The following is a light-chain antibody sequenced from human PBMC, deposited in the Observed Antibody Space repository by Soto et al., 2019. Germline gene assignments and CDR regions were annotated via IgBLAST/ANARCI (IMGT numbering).Light chain of an antibody. CDR1: QIVNSY. Sequence: EIVLTQSPATLSLSPGEIATLSCRASQIVNSYLAWYQQKPGQAPRLLIYDASNRATGIPARFSGSGSGTDFTLTISNLEPEDFAVYYCQHRINWPLTFGGGTKVEIK. V-gene: IGKV3-11*01. CDR3: QHRINWPLT. J-gene: IGKJ4*01. CDR2: DAS.